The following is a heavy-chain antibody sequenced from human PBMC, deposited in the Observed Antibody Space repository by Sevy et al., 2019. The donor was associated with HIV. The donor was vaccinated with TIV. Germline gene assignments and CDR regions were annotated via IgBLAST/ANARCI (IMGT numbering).Heavy chain of an antibody. CDR2: ISSSSSTI. CDR1: GFTFSSYS. Sequence: GGSLRLSCAASGFTFSSYSMNWVRQAPGKGLEWVSYISSSSSTIYYADSVKGRLTNSRDNAKNSLYLQMNSLRTEDTAVYYCAGGGKKRGEGTLYYFDYWGQGTLVTVSS. V-gene: IGHV3-48*01. CDR3: AGGGKKRGEGTLYYFDY. D-gene: IGHD3-16*01. J-gene: IGHJ4*02.